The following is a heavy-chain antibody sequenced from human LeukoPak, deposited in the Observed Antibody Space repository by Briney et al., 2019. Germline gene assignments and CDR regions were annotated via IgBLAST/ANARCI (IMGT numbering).Heavy chain of an antibody. V-gene: IGHV3-30*02. J-gene: IGHJ6*03. CDR2: IRYDGSNK. D-gene: IGHD5-18*01. Sequence: GGSLRLSCAASGFTFSSYGMHWVRQAPGKGLEWVAFIRYDGSNKYYADSVKGRFTISRDNSKNTLYLQMNSLRAEDTAVYYCAKDQGYSYGYMPYYYYYMDVWGKGTTVTISS. CDR3: AKDQGYSYGYMPYYYYYMDV. CDR1: GFTFSSYG.